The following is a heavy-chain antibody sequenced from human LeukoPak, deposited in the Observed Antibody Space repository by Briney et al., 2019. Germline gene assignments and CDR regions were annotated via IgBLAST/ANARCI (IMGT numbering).Heavy chain of an antibody. Sequence: ASVKVSCKASGYTFTGYYMHWVRQAPGQGLEWMAWMNPNSGGTSYAQKFQGRVTVTRDTSISTAYMELSRLKFDDTAVYYCARNKEGKSLDYWGQGTLVTVSS. CDR1: GYTFTGYY. CDR3: ARNKEGKSLDY. CDR2: MNPNSGGT. V-gene: IGHV1-2*02. J-gene: IGHJ4*02.